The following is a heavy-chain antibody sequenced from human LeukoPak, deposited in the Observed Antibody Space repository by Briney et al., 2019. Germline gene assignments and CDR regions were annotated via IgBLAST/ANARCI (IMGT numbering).Heavy chain of an antibody. D-gene: IGHD3-3*01. CDR1: GFTFSSYA. V-gene: IGHV3-23*01. CDR2: ISGSGGST. J-gene: IGHJ4*02. CDR3: AKWSSNYDFWSGPNYYFDY. Sequence: PGGSLRLSCAASGFTFSSYAMSWVRQAPGKGLEWVSAISGSGGSTYYADSVKGRFTISRDNSKNTLYLQMNSLRAEDTAVYYCAKWSSNYDFWSGPNYYFDYWGQGTLVTVSS.